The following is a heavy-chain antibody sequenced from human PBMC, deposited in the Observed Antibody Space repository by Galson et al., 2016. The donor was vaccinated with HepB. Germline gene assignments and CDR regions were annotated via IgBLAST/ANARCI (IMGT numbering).Heavy chain of an antibody. CDR1: GFTFSGYA. CDR3: AKDKRGHSSAWYWYFDY. CDR2: MSDSADI. J-gene: IGHJ4*02. Sequence: SLRLSCAASGFTFSGYAMAWVRQAPGTGLEWVSGMSDSADIYYAPTVKGRFTISRDNSKNTVYLQLTSLRAEDTAVYYCAKDKRGHSSAWYWYFDYWGPGTLVSVSS. V-gene: IGHV3-23*01. D-gene: IGHD6-13*01.